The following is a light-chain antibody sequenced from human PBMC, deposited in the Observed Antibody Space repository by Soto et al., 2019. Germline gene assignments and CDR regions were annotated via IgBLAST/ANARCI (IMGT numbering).Light chain of an antibody. J-gene: IGKJ1*01. CDR2: GAS. CDR1: QSVSSSY. CDR3: QQYGSSLAWT. Sequence: SVLPHYPGTLSLSPRQSATLSCKASQSVSSSYLAWYQQKPGQAPRLLIYGASSRATGIPDRFSGSGSGTDFTLTISILEPEDFAVYYCQQYGSSLAWTFGQGTKVDIK. V-gene: IGKV3-20*01.